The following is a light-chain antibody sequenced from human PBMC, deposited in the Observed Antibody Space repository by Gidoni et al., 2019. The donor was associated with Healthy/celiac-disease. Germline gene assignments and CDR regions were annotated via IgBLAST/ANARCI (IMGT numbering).Light chain of an antibody. Sequence: SAVLTKDPAVSVALGQTGRITCQGDSLTSDYASCYQQKPVPAPVLVIYRKTNRPSGIPARFSGSSSGNTAALTIAGARAEAEADYYGNSRYSSVNQVVFGGGTKLTVL. J-gene: IGLJ2*01. V-gene: IGLV3-19*01. CDR1: SLTSDY. CDR2: RKT. CDR3: NSRYSSVNQVV.